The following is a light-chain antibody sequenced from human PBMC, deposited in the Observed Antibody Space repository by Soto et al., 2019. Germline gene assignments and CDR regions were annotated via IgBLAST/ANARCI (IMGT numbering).Light chain of an antibody. CDR1: QGIRNF. V-gene: IGKV1-27*01. CDR3: QKYSSVPV. CDR2: AAS. Sequence: DIQMTQSLTSLSASVGDRVTITCRASQGIRNFVAWYQQKPGKPPKLLIYAASTLQSGVPSRFSGSGSGTDFTLTINSLQPEDVATYSCQKYSSVPVFGPGTKVEI. J-gene: IGKJ3*01.